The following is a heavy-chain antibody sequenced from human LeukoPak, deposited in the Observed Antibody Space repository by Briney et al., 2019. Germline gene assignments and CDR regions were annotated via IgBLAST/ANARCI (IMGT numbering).Heavy chain of an antibody. J-gene: IGHJ4*02. D-gene: IGHD3-3*01. V-gene: IGHV3-7*01. Sequence: PGGSLRLSCAASGFTFSSYSMSWVRQAPGKGLEWVANIKQDGSEKYYVDSVKGRFTISRDNAKNSLYLQMNSLRAEDTAVYYCARDLGDFWSGSIWFDYWGQGTLVTVSS. CDR3: ARDLGDFWSGSIWFDY. CDR1: GFTFSSYS. CDR2: IKQDGSEK.